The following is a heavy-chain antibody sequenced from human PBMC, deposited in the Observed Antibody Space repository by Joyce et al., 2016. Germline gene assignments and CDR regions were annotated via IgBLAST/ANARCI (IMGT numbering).Heavy chain of an antibody. V-gene: IGHV3-33*01. D-gene: IGHD2-8*01. Sequence: QVQLVESGGGVVQPGRSLRLSCVASGFSFSNYGMQWVRQAPGKGLEWVAVIWINGSNKRYADSGKGRITISRDDSKRMVFLQMNNLRAEDTGVYYCVRAYGQIDFWGRGTLVTVSS. J-gene: IGHJ4*02. CDR3: VRAYGQIDF. CDR2: IWINGSNK. CDR1: GFSFSNYG.